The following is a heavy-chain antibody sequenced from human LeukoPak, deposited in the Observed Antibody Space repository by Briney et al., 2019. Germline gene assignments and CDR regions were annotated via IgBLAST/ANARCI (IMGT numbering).Heavy chain of an antibody. D-gene: IGHD5-18*01. CDR3: ARDRLTGYPTPYFDY. Sequence: ASVKVPCKASGYTFTTYYMHWVRQAPGQGLEWMGIININGGGTDYAQKFQGRVTMTRDISTTTVYMELSSLRPEDTAVYYCARDRLTGYPTPYFDYWGQGTLVTVSS. V-gene: IGHV1-46*01. J-gene: IGHJ4*02. CDR2: ININGGGT. CDR1: GYTFTTYY.